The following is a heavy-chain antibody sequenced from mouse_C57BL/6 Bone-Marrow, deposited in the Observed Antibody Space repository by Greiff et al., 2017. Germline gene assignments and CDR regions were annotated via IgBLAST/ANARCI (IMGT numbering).Heavy chain of an antibody. Sequence: VQLQQPGAELVKPGASVKMSCKASGYTFTSYWITWVKQRPGQGLEWIGDIYPGSGSTNYNEKFKSKATLTVDTSSSTAYMQLSSLTSEDSAVYDCAREGLYERGLYYGNPWGQGTTLTVSS. CDR3: AREGLYERGLYYGNP. CDR1: GYTFTSYW. CDR2: IYPGSGST. D-gene: IGHD2-1*01. V-gene: IGHV1-55*01. J-gene: IGHJ2*01.